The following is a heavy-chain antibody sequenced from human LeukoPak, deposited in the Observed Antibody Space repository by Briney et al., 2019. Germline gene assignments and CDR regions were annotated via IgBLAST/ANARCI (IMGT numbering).Heavy chain of an antibody. V-gene: IGHV4-39*07. J-gene: IGHJ4*02. CDR2: IYYSGST. CDR3: ARGLELKKEYYYDSSGYYEN. Sequence: SQTLSLTCTVSGGSISSSSYYWGWIRQPPGKGLEWIGSIYYSGSTYYNPSLKSRVTISVDTSKNQFSLKLSSVTAADTAVYYCARGLELKKEYYYDSSGYYENWGQGTLVTVSS. D-gene: IGHD3-22*01. CDR1: GGSISSSSYY.